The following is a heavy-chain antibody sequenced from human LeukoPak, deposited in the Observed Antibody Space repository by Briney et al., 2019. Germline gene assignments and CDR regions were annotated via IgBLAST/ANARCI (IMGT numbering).Heavy chain of an antibody. V-gene: IGHV3-20*04. Sequence: GVSLRLSCAASGFTFDDYGMSWVRQAPGKGLEWVSGITWDSETTGYADSVKGRFTISRDNAKNSLYLQMNSLRAEDTALYYCARAYTSSRHYYYMDVWGKGTTVTASS. CDR1: GFTFDDYG. D-gene: IGHD6-13*01. J-gene: IGHJ6*03. CDR2: ITWDSETT. CDR3: ARAYTSSRHYYYMDV.